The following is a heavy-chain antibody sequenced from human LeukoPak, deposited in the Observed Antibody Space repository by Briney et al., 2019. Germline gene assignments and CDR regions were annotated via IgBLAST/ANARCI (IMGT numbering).Heavy chain of an antibody. J-gene: IGHJ2*01. CDR3: ARARDCSSTSCYPAHYYWYFDL. D-gene: IGHD2-2*01. CDR1: GGSISSGGYY. CDR2: IYYSGST. Sequence: PSETLSLTCTVSGGSISSGGYYWSWIRQHPGKGLEWIGYIYYSGSTYYNPSLKSRVTISVDTSKNQFSLKLSSVTAADTAVYYCARARDCSSTSCYPAHYYWYFDLWGRGTLVTVSS. V-gene: IGHV4-31*03.